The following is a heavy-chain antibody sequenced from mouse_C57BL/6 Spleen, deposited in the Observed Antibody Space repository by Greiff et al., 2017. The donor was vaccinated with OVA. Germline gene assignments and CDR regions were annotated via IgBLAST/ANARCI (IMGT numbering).Heavy chain of an antibody. J-gene: IGHJ2*01. V-gene: IGHV5-6*01. CDR1: GFTFSSYG. D-gene: IGHD2-2*01. CDR3: ARLGYDRFDY. CDR2: ISSGGSYT. Sequence: EVQVVESGGDLVKPGGSLKLSCAASGFTFSSYGMSWVRQTPDKRLGWVATISSGGSYTYYPASVKGRFTISRDNAKNTLYLQMSSLKSEDTAMYYCARLGYDRFDYWGQGTTLTVSS.